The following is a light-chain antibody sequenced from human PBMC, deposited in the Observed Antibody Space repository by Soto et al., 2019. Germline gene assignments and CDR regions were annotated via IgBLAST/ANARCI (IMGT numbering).Light chain of an antibody. Sequence: QSALTQPASVSGSPGQSITISCAGTSSDVGSYNLVSWYQQYPGKAPKVMIYEGSKRPSGLSNRSSASKSGNTASLTISGLQAEDEADYFCSSYSSSGTLVFGGGTKLTVL. CDR2: EGS. V-gene: IGLV2-23*01. CDR1: SSDVGSYNL. CDR3: SSYSSSGTLV. J-gene: IGLJ2*01.